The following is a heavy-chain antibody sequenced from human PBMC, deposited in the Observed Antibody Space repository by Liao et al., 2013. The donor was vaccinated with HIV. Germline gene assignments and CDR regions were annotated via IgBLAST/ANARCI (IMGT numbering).Heavy chain of an antibody. CDR1: FGSISSFY. J-gene: IGHJ4*02. Sequence: QVQLQESGPRLVKPSETLSLTCSVSFGSISSFYWSWIRQPAGKGLEWIGRISGSGSTNSNPSLERRVTMSIDTSKNQFSLNLNSVTAADTAVYYCARDQRLYGGNYLFGYWGPGTPVTVSS. CDR2: ISGSGST. V-gene: IGHV4-4*07. CDR3: ARDQRLYGGNYLFGY. D-gene: IGHD4-23*01.